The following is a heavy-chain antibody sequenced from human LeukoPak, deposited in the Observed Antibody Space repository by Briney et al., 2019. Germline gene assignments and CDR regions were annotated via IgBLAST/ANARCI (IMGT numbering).Heavy chain of an antibody. Sequence: SETLSLTCAVSGYSIRSGYYWAWIRQPPGKGLEWIGSLHHTRGTYYNPSLKSRVSMSVDRSNNNFSLKLSTVTASDTAVYYCARDRESSPWELLLDYWGQGILVTVSS. V-gene: IGHV4-38-2*02. CDR2: LHHTRGT. CDR1: GYSIRSGYY. CDR3: ARDRESSPWELLLDY. J-gene: IGHJ4*02. D-gene: IGHD1-26*01.